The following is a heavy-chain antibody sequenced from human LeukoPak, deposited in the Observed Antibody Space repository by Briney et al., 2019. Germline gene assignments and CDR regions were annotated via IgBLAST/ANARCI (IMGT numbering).Heavy chain of an antibody. V-gene: IGHV3-21*01. CDR1: GFIFRDYA. CDR2: ISSSSTYI. Sequence: GGSQRLSCVASGFIFRDYAMNWVRQAPGKGLEWVSWISSSSTYISYADSVKGRFTISRDDAGNSLYLHMNSLRAEDTAVYYCARVGAYYDSSGYSPIDYWGQGTLVTVSS. CDR3: ARVGAYYDSSGYSPIDY. J-gene: IGHJ4*02. D-gene: IGHD3-22*01.